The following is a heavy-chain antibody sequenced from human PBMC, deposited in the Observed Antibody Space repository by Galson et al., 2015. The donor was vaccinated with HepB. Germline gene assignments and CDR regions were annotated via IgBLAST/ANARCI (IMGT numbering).Heavy chain of an antibody. CDR3: ARENSSGYYPGTDAFDI. D-gene: IGHD3-22*01. J-gene: IGHJ3*02. CDR1: GYTFTSYY. CDR2: INPSGGST. V-gene: IGHV1-46*03. Sequence: SCKASGYTFTSYYMHWVRQAPGQGLEWMGIINPSGGSTSYAQKFQGRVTMTRDTSTSTVYMELSSLRSEDTAVYYCARENSSGYYPGTDAFDIWGQGTMVTVSS.